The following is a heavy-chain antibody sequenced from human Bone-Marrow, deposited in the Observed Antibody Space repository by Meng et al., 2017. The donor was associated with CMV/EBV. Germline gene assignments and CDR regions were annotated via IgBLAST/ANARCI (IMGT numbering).Heavy chain of an antibody. D-gene: IGHD1-26*01. CDR2: IYYSGST. CDR1: GGSISSGGYY. Sequence: SEPLSLPCTVSGGSISSGGYYWSWIRQHPGKGLEWIGYIYYSGSTYYNPSLKSRVTISVDTSKNQFSLKLSSVSAADTAVYYCARYRNSGSTKGFDYWGQGTLVTVSS. CDR3: ARYRNSGSTKGFDY. J-gene: IGHJ4*02. V-gene: IGHV4-31*03.